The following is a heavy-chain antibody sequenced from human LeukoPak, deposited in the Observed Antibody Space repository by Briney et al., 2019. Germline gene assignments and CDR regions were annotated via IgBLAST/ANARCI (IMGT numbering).Heavy chain of an antibody. D-gene: IGHD4-23*01. J-gene: IGHJ3*02. CDR1: GFTFSNAW. V-gene: IGHV3-15*01. CDR3: ARDSWGGNYPHHDAFDI. Sequence: GGSLRLSCAASGFTFSNAWMSWVRQAPGKGLEWVGCIKSKTDGGTTDYAAPVKGRFTISRDDSKNTLYLQMNSLRAEDTAVYYCARDSWGGNYPHHDAFDIWGQGTMVTVSS. CDR2: IKSKTDGGTT.